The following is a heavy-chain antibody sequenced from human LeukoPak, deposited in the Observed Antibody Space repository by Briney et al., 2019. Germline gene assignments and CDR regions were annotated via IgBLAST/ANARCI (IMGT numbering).Heavy chain of an antibody. J-gene: IGHJ3*02. CDR1: GGTFSSYA. Sequence: SVKVSCKAPGGTFSSYAISWVRQAPGQGLEWMGGIIPIFGTANYAQKFQGRVTITADESTSTAYMELSSLRSEDTAVYYCARGSMVRGVLDAFDIWGQGTMVTVSS. D-gene: IGHD3-10*01. CDR3: ARGSMVRGVLDAFDI. V-gene: IGHV1-69*13. CDR2: IIPIFGTA.